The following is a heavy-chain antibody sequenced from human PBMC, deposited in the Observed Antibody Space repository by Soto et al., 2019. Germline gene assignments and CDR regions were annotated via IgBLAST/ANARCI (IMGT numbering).Heavy chain of an antibody. CDR2: IYHSGST. Sequence: SETLSLTCAVSSGSISSGGYSWNWIRQPPGKGLEWIGYIYHSGSTYYNPSLKSRVTISVDTSKNQFSLKLSSVTAADTAVYYCARASLGYCSSTSCRSNWFDPWGQGTLVTVSS. J-gene: IGHJ5*02. D-gene: IGHD2-2*01. V-gene: IGHV4-30-2*01. CDR3: ARASLGYCSSTSCRSNWFDP. CDR1: SGSISSGGYS.